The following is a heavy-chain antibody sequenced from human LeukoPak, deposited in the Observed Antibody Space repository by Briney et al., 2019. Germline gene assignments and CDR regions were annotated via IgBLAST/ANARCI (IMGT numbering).Heavy chain of an antibody. CDR2: IYYSGST. V-gene: IGHV4-59*01. CDR1: GGSISSYY. D-gene: IGHD5-18*01. J-gene: IGHJ6*03. CDR3: ARVIMGYGYREPYYYYYMDV. Sequence: SETLSLTCSVFGGSISSYYWSWVRQPPGKGLEWIGYIYYSGSTNYNPSLKSRVTISVDTSKNQFSLKLSSVTAADTAVHYCARVIMGYGYREPYYYYYMDVWGKGTTVTVSS.